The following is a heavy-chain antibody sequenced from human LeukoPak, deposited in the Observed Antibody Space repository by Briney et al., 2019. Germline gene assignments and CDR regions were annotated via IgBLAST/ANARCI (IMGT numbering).Heavy chain of an antibody. CDR1: GFTLTRHT. V-gene: IGHV3-23*01. CDR3: AKEWLQHTKRTDH. CDR2: IGDRGDIT. Sequence: GGSLRLSCAASGFTLTRHTMSWVRQAPGKGLEWVSVIGDRGDITYYADSVKGRFTISRDTSTNTVFLQMNSLGLDDTAVYYCAKEWLQHTKRTDHWGQGTLVTVSS. J-gene: IGHJ4*02. D-gene: IGHD5-24*01.